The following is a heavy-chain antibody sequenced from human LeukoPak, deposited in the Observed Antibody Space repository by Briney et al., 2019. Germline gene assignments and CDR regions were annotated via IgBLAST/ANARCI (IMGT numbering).Heavy chain of an antibody. CDR1: GFTFSSYG. V-gene: IGHV3-30*02. J-gene: IGHJ5*02. D-gene: IGHD4-17*01. CDR3: ARDGGDYVGWFDP. CDR2: IRYDGSNK. Sequence: PGGSLRLSCAASGFTFSSYGMHWVRQAPGKGLEWVAFIRYDGSNKYYADSVKGRFTISRDNAKNSLYLQMNSLRAEDTALYHCARDGGDYVGWFDPWGQGTLVTVSS.